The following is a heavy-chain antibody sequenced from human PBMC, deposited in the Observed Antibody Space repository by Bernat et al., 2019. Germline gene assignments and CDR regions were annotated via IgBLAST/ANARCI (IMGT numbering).Heavy chain of an antibody. D-gene: IGHD3-10*01. CDR1: GFTFGDYA. V-gene: IGHV3-49*03. J-gene: IGHJ6*02. Sequence: EVQLVESGGGLVQPGRSLRLSCTASGFTFGDYAMSWFRQAPGKGLEWVGFIRSKAYGGTTEYAVSVKGRFTISRDDSKSIAYLQMNSLKTEDTAVYYCTRDLLLWFGELYYYYGMDVWGQGTTVTVSS. CDR3: TRDLLLWFGELYYYYGMDV. CDR2: IRSKAYGGTT.